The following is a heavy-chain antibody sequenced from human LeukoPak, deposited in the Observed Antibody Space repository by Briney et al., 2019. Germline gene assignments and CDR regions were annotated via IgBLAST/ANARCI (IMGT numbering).Heavy chain of an antibody. J-gene: IGHJ4*02. CDR2: IYYSGST. Sequence: SETLSLTCTVSGGSIYGGGFYWSWIGQPPGKGLEWIGYIYYSGSTNYNPSLKSRVTISVDTSKNQFSLKLSSVTAAATAVYYCARDQGRRGHFDYWGQGTLVTVSS. D-gene: IGHD3-10*01. V-gene: IGHV4-61*08. CDR1: GGSIYGGGFY. CDR3: ARDQGRRGHFDY.